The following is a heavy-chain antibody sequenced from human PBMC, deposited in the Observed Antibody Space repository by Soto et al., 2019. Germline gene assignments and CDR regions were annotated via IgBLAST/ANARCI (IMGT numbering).Heavy chain of an antibody. Sequence: SETLSLTCTVSGGSISSSSYYWGWIRQPPGKGLEWIGSIYYSGSTYYNPSLKSRVTISVDTSKNQFSLKLSSVTAADTAVYYCASSSIAARRGAFDIWGQGTMVTVSS. J-gene: IGHJ3*02. CDR3: ASSSIAARRGAFDI. CDR2: IYYSGST. V-gene: IGHV4-39*01. CDR1: GGSISSSSYY. D-gene: IGHD6-6*01.